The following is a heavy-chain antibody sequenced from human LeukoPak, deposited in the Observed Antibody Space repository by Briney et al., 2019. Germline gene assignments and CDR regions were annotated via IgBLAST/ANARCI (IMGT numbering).Heavy chain of an antibody. CDR3: ARENKQLVNFDY. V-gene: IGHV4-39*07. D-gene: IGHD6-6*01. Sequence: SETLSLTCTVSGGSISCSSYYWGWIRQPPGKGLEWIGSIYYSGSTYYNPSLKSRVTISVGTSKNQFSLKLSSVTAADTAVYYCARENKQLVNFDYWGQGTLVTVSS. J-gene: IGHJ4*02. CDR2: IYYSGST. CDR1: GGSISCSSYY.